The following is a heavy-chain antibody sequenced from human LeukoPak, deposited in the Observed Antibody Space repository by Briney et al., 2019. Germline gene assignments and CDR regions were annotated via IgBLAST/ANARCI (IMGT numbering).Heavy chain of an antibody. D-gene: IGHD5-18*01. J-gene: IGHJ4*02. CDR3: ASLDTAMVNGDY. V-gene: IGHV3-7*01. Sequence: GGSLRLSCAASGFTFDDYGMSWVRQAPGKGLEWVANIKQDGSEKNYVDSVKGRFTISRDNAKNSLYLQMNSLRAEDTAMYYCASLDTAMVNGDYWGQGTLVTVSS. CDR2: IKQDGSEK. CDR1: GFTFDDYG.